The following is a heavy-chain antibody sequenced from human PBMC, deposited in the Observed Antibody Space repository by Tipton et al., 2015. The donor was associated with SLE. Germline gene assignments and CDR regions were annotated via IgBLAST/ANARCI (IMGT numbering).Heavy chain of an antibody. Sequence: LRLSCTVSGGSVSSGSYYWAWIRQPPGKGPEWIGTIYYSGSAYYYPSLKSRVTISVDTSKNQFSLKLSSVTAADTAIYYCARHNGRAVSRLDPWGQGTLVTVSS. CDR3: ARHNGRAVSRLDP. CDR1: GGSVSSGSYY. CDR2: IYYSGSA. J-gene: IGHJ5*02. D-gene: IGHD5/OR15-5a*01. V-gene: IGHV4-39*07.